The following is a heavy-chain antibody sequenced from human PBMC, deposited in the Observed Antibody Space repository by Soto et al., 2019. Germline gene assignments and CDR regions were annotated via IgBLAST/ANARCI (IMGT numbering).Heavy chain of an antibody. D-gene: IGHD3-10*01. J-gene: IGHJ6*02. CDR3: ARAGDHYYYGSGSYYKNKYGMDV. V-gene: IGHV4-31*03. CDR1: GGSISSGGYY. CDR2: IYYSGST. Sequence: QVQLQESGPGLVKPSQTLSLTCTVSGGSISSGGYYWSWIRQHPGKGLEWIGYIYYSGSTYYNPSLKSRVTISVDTSKNQFSLKLSSVTAADTAVYYCARAGDHYYYGSGSYYKNKYGMDVWGQGTTVTVSS.